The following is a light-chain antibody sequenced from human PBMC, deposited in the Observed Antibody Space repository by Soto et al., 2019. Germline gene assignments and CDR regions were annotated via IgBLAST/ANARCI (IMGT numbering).Light chain of an antibody. CDR1: QTVYNY. V-gene: IGKV3-11*01. CDR2: DAS. Sequence: EIVLTQSPATLSLSPGERATLSCMASQTVYNYLAWYQQRPGQAPRLLIYDASNRATGVPARFSGSGSGTDFTLTISSLEPDDLAIYFCQQRYDWPLTFGGGSRIEMK. CDR3: QQRYDWPLT. J-gene: IGKJ4*01.